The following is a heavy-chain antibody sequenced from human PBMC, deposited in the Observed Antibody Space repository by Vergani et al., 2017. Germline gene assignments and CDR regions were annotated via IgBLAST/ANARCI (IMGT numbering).Heavy chain of an antibody. D-gene: IGHD4-17*01. J-gene: IGHJ3*01. CDR2: VYWNDDE. V-gene: IGHV2-5*01. Sequence: QITLRESGPTLVKPTQTLTLTCTFSGFSLTTGGEGVGWIRQPPGRALEWLAFVYWNDDERYSPSMKSRVTHTKNTSKNEVILTMATMDPVDTATYYCEHRLGYCDWEGAFDVWGPGTMVTVSS. CDR3: EHRLGYCDWEGAFDV. CDR1: GFSLTTGGEG.